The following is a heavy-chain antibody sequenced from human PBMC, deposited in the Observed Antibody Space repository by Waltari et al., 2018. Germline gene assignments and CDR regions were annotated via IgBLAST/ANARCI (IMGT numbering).Heavy chain of an antibody. CDR2: IKEDGSKK. V-gene: IGHV3-7*01. CDR3: ASFGYCADGVCYGDF. J-gene: IGHJ4*01. D-gene: IGHD2-8*01. CDR1: GFPFSPYW. Sequence: VQLVESGGGLVQPGGSLRLSCAASGFPFSPYWMNWVRQAPGKGLEWVTDIKEDGSKKHYAGSVKGRFTISRDNAKNSLFLQLNSLRVEDTAIYYCASFGYCADGVCYGDFWGQGTLVTVSS.